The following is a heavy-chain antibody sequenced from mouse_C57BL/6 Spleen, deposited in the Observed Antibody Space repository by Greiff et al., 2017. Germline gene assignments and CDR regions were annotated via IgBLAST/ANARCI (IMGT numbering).Heavy chain of an antibody. Sequence: QVQLQQSGPELVKPGASVKISCKASGYAFSSSWMNWVKQRPGKGLEWIGRIYPGDGDTNYNGKFKGKATLTADKSSSTAYMQLSSLTSEDSAVYFCARWEARGSSRTGYFDVWGTGTTVTVSS. CDR2: IYPGDGDT. CDR3: ARWEARGSSRTGYFDV. CDR1: GYAFSSSW. V-gene: IGHV1-82*01. D-gene: IGHD1-1*01. J-gene: IGHJ1*03.